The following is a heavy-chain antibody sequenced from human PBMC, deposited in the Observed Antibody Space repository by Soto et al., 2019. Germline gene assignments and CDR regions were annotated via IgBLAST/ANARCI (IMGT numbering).Heavy chain of an antibody. CDR1: GFTVSSNY. CDR3: ASRDANYDFWSGYTGRYYYYYMDV. V-gene: IGHV3-66*01. D-gene: IGHD3-3*01. J-gene: IGHJ6*03. CDR2: IYSGGST. Sequence: PGGSLRLSCAASGFTVSSNYMIWVRQAPGKGLEWVSVIYSGGSTYYADSVKGRFTISRDNSKNTLYLQMNSLRAEDTAVYYCASRDANYDFWSGYTGRYYYYYMDVWGKGTTVTVSS.